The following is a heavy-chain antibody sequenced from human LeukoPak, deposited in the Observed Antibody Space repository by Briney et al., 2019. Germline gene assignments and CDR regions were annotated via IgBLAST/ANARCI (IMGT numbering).Heavy chain of an antibody. CDR2: ISGSGGST. V-gene: IGHV3-23*01. CDR1: GFTFSSYG. D-gene: IGHD5-12*01. J-gene: IGHJ4*02. CDR3: AKDAGYDWGYFDY. Sequence: GGSLTLSCAASGFTFSSYGMSWLRQAPGKGLEWVSAISGSGGSTYYADSVKGGFTISRDNTKNTLYLQMNSLRAEDTAVYYCAKDAGYDWGYFDYWGQGTLVTVSS.